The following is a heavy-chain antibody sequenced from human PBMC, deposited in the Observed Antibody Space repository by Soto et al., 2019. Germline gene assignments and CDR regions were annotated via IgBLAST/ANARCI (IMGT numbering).Heavy chain of an antibody. V-gene: IGHV4-31*03. Sequence: PSETLSLTCTVSGGSISSGGYYWSWIRQHPGKGLEWIGYIYYSGSTYYNPSLKSRVTISVDTSKNQFSLKLSSVTAADTAVYYCARETLYNWNDPPPGGMDVWGQGTTVTVSS. CDR3: ARETLYNWNDPPPGGMDV. J-gene: IGHJ6*02. CDR2: IYYSGST. D-gene: IGHD1-20*01. CDR1: GGSISSGGYY.